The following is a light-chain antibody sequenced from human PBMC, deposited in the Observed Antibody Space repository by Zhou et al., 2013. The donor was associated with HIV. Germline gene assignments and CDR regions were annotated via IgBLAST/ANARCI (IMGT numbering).Light chain of an antibody. CDR3: SSYGGSKIDVV. J-gene: IGLJ2*01. V-gene: IGLV2-8*01. CDR1: SSDVGGYNY. Sequence: QSALTQPPSASGSPGQSVTISCTGTSSDVGGYNYVSWYQQHPGIAPRLIIYEVSKRPSGVPDRFSGSKSGNTASLTVSGLQAEDEADYYCSSYGGSKIDVVFGGGTKLTVL. CDR2: EVS.